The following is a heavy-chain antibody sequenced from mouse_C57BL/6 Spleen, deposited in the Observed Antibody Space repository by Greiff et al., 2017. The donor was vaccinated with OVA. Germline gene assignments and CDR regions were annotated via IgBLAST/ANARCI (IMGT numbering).Heavy chain of an antibody. CDR2: IYPRSGNT. V-gene: IGHV1-81*01. D-gene: IGHD2-5*01. J-gene: IGHJ3*01. CDR1: GYTFTSYG. CDR3: ARAGCSSNEAWFAY. Sequence: QVQLKESGAELARPGASVKLSCKASGYTFTSYGISWVKPSPGQGLEWIGEIYPRSGNTYYNEKFKGKATLTADNSSSTAYMELRSLTSEDSAVYFCARAGCSSNEAWFAYWGQGTLVTVSA.